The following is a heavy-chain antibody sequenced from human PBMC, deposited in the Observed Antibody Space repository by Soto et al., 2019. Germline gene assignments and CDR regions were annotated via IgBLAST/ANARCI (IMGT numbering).Heavy chain of an antibody. V-gene: IGHV3-23*01. CDR2: VTVSGRA. Sequence: GGSLRLSCAASGFTFSAYAMSWVRQTPGKGLEWVSTVTVSGRAYYADSVKGRFTISRDNSKNTVYLQMNSLRAEDTAVYFCAKFYFGVVVIDYWGQGTLVTVSS. D-gene: IGHD3-3*01. CDR3: AKFYFGVVVIDY. J-gene: IGHJ4*02. CDR1: GFTFSAYA.